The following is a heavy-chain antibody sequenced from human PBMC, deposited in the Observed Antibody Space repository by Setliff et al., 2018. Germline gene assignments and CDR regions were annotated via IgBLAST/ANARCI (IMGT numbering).Heavy chain of an antibody. CDR1: GDSISRSTYY. D-gene: IGHD3-22*01. CDR3: ARRDSTGFYGYSFDF. J-gene: IGHJ4*02. V-gene: IGHV4-39*01. CDR2: VDHSGNT. Sequence: SETLSLTCTVSGDSISRSTYYWGWIRQSPGKGLDWIGTVDHSGNTFYNPSLKSRVTISVDTSKNQFSLKLTSVSAADTAVYYCARRDSTGFYGYSFDFWGQGTRGTV.